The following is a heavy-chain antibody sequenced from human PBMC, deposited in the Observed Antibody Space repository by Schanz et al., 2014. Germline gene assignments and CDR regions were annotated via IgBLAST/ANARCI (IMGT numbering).Heavy chain of an antibody. CDR1: GGSISSGGYY. J-gene: IGHJ5*02. CDR3: ASRRRMGISMVRGILKGWFDP. CDR2: IYDGGST. V-gene: IGHV4-31*03. D-gene: IGHD3-10*01. Sequence: QVQLQESGPGLVKPSQTLSLTCTVSGGSISSGGYYWSWIRQHPGKGLEWIGYIYDGGSTYYNPSIKSRVTISVDRAKTKFSLNLTSVTAADTAVYYCASRRRMGISMVRGILKGWFDPWGQGTLVTVSS.